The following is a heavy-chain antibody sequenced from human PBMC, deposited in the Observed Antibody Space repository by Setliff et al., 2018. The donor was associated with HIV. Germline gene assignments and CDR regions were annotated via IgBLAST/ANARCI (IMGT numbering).Heavy chain of an antibody. CDR2: IGSSNHGI. V-gene: IGHV3-48*04. J-gene: IGHJ4*02. Sequence: GSLRLSCAASGFNFRSYGMTWVRQAPGKGLDWVAHIGSSNHGIHYTASVQGRFTVSRDNAKNTLSLQMDILRAEDTAIYYCVRGVFDYWGQGVLVTVSS. CDR3: VRGVFDY. CDR1: GFNFRSYG.